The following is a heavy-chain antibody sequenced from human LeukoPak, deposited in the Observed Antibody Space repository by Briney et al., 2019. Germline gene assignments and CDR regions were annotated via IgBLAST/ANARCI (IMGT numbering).Heavy chain of an antibody. J-gene: IGHJ3*02. CDR1: GYTFTNYD. CDR3: AVGVLSGGHEWAFYI. V-gene: IGHV1-8*01. CDR2: MNPNNDNT. Sequence: ASVKVSCKASGYTFTNYDINWVRQATGQGLEWMAWMNPNNDNTGNAQKFQGRVTLTRITSISTAYMELSGLRSEDTAVYYCAVGVLSGGHEWAFYIWGQGTMVTVSS. D-gene: IGHD5-12*01.